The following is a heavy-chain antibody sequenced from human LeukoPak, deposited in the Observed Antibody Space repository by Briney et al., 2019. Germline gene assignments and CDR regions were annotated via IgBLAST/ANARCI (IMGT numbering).Heavy chain of an antibody. V-gene: IGHV4-39*01. CDR1: GGSISSSSYY. Sequence: PSETLSLTCTVSGGSISSSSYYWGWIRQPPGKGLEWIGSIYCSGSTYYNPSLKSRVTISVDTSKNQFSLKLSSVTAADTAVYYCARGYELPTLLYSSSWYWDYWGQGTLVTVSS. CDR2: IYCSGST. J-gene: IGHJ4*02. D-gene: IGHD6-13*01. CDR3: ARGYELPTLLYSSSWYWDY.